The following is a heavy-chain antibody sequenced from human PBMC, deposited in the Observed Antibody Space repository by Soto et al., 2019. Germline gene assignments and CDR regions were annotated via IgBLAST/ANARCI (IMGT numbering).Heavy chain of an antibody. CDR2: ISSSSSTI. CDR1: GFTFSSYS. J-gene: IGHJ6*02. Sequence: GGSLRLSCAASGFTFSSYSMNWVRQAPGKGLEWVSYISSSSSTIYYADSVKGRFTISRDNAKNSLYLQMNSLRDEDTAVYYCARGALVVDQPDYYYYYGMDVWGQGTTVTVSS. V-gene: IGHV3-48*02. D-gene: IGHD2-2*01. CDR3: ARGALVVDQPDYYYYYGMDV.